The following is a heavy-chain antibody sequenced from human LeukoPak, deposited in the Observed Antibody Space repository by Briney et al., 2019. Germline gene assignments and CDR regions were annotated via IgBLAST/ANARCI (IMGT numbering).Heavy chain of an antibody. D-gene: IGHD4-17*01. CDR2: ISSSSSYI. CDR1: GFTFSSYS. J-gene: IGHJ4*02. Sequence: GGSLRLSCAASGFTFSSYSMNWVRRAPGKGLEWVSSISSSSSYIYYADSVKGRFTISRDNAKNSLYLQMNSLRVEDTAVYYCARATVTTEEFDYWGQGTLVTVSS. V-gene: IGHV3-21*01. CDR3: ARATVTTEEFDY.